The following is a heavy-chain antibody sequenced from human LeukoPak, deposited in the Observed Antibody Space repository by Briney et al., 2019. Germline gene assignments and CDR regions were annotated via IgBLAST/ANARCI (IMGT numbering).Heavy chain of an antibody. V-gene: IGHV4-59*08. J-gene: IGHJ4*02. Sequence: SETLSLTCTVSGGSISSYYWSWIRQPPGKGLEWIGYIYYSGSTNYNPSLKSRVTISVDTSKNQFSLKLSSVTAADTAVYYCAVLGYSSSWPIDYWGQGTLVTVSS. D-gene: IGHD6-13*01. CDR3: AVLGYSSSWPIDY. CDR2: IYYSGST. CDR1: GGSISSYY.